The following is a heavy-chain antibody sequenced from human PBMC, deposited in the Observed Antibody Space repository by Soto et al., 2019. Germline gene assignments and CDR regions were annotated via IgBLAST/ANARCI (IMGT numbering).Heavy chain of an antibody. Sequence: GGSLRLSCSASGFTFSSYAMHWVRQAPGKGLEYVSAISSNGGSTYYADSVKGRFTISRDNSKNTLYLQMSSLRAEDTAVYYCVGGDIVATIGPDAFDIWGQGTMVTVSS. CDR3: VGGDIVATIGPDAFDI. CDR2: ISSNGGST. J-gene: IGHJ3*02. CDR1: GFTFSSYA. V-gene: IGHV3-64D*08. D-gene: IGHD5-12*01.